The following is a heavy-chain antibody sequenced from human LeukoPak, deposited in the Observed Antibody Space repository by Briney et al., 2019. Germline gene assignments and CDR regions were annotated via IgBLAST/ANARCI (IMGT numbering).Heavy chain of an antibody. Sequence: PSETLSLTCPVSGDSISNYYWSWIRQHPSNGLESIGCVYYSGSSNYDPSLKSRVTISLDKSKNQFSLRLNSVTAADTAVYYCARSLTTGIDWFDPWGQGTLVTVSS. J-gene: IGHJ5*02. CDR1: GDSISNYY. D-gene: IGHD4/OR15-4a*01. CDR3: ARSLTTGIDWFDP. V-gene: IGHV4-59*08. CDR2: VYYSGSS.